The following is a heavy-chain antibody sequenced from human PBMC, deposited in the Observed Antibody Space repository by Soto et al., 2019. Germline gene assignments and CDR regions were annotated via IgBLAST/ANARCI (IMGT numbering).Heavy chain of an antibody. CDR3: ARRGSGSYYDY. J-gene: IGHJ4*02. CDR1: GFTFSSYA. D-gene: IGHD1-26*01. Sequence: EVPLLESGGGLVQPGGSLRLSCAASGFTFSSYAMRWVRQAPVKGLEWVSAIRGSGGSTYYADSVKGRFTISRDNSKNTLYLQMNSLRAEDTAVYYCARRGSGSYYDYWGQGTLVTVSS. V-gene: IGHV3-23*01. CDR2: IRGSGGST.